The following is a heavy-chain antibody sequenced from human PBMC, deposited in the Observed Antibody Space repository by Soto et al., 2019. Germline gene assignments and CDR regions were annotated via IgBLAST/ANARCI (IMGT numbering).Heavy chain of an antibody. J-gene: IGHJ4*02. CDR1: GYMFTYYY. D-gene: IGHD2-8*02. CDR2: INPNGGTT. Sequence: QVQLVQSGAEVEKPGASVKVSCKASGYMFTYYYIHWVRQGPGQGLEWMGIINPNGGTTTYAQNFQGRVTMTRDTSTSTVYMELTSLTSEDTAIYYCVRGLYSSGSLYYLDYWGQGTLVTVSS. V-gene: IGHV1-46*01. CDR3: VRGLYSSGSLYYLDY.